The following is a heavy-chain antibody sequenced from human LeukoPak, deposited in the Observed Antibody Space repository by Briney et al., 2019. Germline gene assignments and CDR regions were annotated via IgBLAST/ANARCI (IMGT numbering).Heavy chain of an antibody. J-gene: IGHJ4*02. CDR2: ISWNSGSI. D-gene: IGHD3-10*01. CDR3: AKALGGGFGELDY. V-gene: IGHV3-9*01. Sequence: GGSLRLSCAASGFTFDDYAMHWVRQAPGKGLERVSGISWNSGSIGYADSVKGRFTISRDNAKDSLYPQMNSLRAEDTALYYCAKALGGGFGELDYWGQGTLVTVSS. CDR1: GFTFDDYA.